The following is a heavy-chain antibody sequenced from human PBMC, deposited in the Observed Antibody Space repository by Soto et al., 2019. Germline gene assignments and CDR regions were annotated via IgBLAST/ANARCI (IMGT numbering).Heavy chain of an antibody. J-gene: IGHJ6*02. CDR2: ISSSSSTI. D-gene: IGHD6-13*01. CDR3: AGDSSSWGYYYYYYGMDV. CDR1: GFTFSSYS. V-gene: IGHV3-48*02. Sequence: GGSLRLSYAASGFTFSSYSMNWVRQAPGNGLEWVSYISSSSSTIYYADSVKGRFTISRDNAKNSLYLQMNSLRDEDTAVYYCAGDSSSWGYYYYYYGMDVWGQGTTVTVSS.